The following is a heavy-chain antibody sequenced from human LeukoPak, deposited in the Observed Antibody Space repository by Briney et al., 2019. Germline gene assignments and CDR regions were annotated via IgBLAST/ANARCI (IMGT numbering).Heavy chain of an antibody. V-gene: IGHV4-4*02. CDR1: GGSFSSSNW. CDR2: IYHSGST. CDR3: ARAPIVVELNAFDI. D-gene: IGHD2-21*01. J-gene: IGHJ3*02. Sequence: SETLSLTCAVSGGSFSSSNWWSWVRPPPGKGLEWIGEIYHSGSTNYNPSLKSRVTISVDKSKNQFSLKLGSVTAADTAVYYCARAPIVVELNAFDIWGQGTMVTVSS.